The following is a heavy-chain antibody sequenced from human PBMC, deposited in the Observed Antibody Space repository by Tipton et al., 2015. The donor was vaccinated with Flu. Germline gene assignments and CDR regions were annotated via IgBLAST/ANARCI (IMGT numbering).Heavy chain of an antibody. CDR3: ARLSYYDVDLRNFYFDY. CDR1: GGSISSEY. V-gene: IGHV4-59*08. CDR2: IYQGGT. D-gene: IGHD3-10*02. Sequence: TLSLTCTVSGGSISSEYWSWIRQSPGKGLEWIGNIYQGGTYYNPPLKSRVTISVDTSKSQFSLKLRSVTAADTAVYYCARLSYYDVDLRNFYFDYWGLGALVTVSS. J-gene: IGHJ4*02.